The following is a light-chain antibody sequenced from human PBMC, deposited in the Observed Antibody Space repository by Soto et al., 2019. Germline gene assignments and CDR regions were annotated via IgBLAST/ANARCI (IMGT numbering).Light chain of an antibody. J-gene: IGLJ2*01. Sequence: QSVLTQPPSASGSPGRSVTISCTGTSSDVGGYNYVSWYQQHPGKAPKLVIYEVSKRPSGVPDRFSGSKSGNTASLTVSGLQAEDEADYYCSSYAGSNNLVFGGGTKLTVL. CDR2: EVS. CDR1: SSDVGGYNY. V-gene: IGLV2-8*01. CDR3: SSYAGSNNLV.